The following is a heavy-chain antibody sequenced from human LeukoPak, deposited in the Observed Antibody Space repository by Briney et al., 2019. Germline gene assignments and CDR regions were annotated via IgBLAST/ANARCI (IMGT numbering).Heavy chain of an antibody. J-gene: IGHJ6*02. CDR3: ARGGQQMVPPYGLDV. CDR2: ISGSGNFA. Sequence: PGGSLRLSCAASGFAFSDYYMSWIRQAPGKGLEWVSYISGSGNFAIYADSVRGRFTISRDNAKISLSLQMNSLRAEDTAVYYCARGGQQMVPPYGLDVWGQGTTVTVSS. D-gene: IGHD6-13*01. V-gene: IGHV3-11*06. CDR1: GFAFSDYY.